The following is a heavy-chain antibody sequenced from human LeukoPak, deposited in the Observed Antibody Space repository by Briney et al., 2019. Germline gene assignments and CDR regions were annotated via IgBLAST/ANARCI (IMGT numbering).Heavy chain of an antibody. V-gene: IGHV3-7*04. CDR3: ARVSIAAAGTFCYFDY. Sequence: PGGSLRLSCAASGFTFSSYWMSWVRQAPGKGLEWVANIKQDGSEKYYVGSVKGRFTTSRDNAKNSLYLQMNSLRAEDTAVYYCARVSIAAAGTFCYFDYWGQGTLVTVSS. CDR1: GFTFSSYW. J-gene: IGHJ4*02. D-gene: IGHD6-13*01. CDR2: IKQDGSEK.